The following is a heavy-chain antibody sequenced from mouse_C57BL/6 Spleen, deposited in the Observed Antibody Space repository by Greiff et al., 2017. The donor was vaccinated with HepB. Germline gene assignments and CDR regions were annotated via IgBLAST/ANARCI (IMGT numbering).Heavy chain of an antibody. CDR3: ARDKAIYYDYDEDWYFDV. J-gene: IGHJ1*03. CDR2: INYDGSST. Sequence: EVMLVESEGGLVQPGSSMKLSCTASGFTFSDYYMAWVRQVPEKGLEWVANINYDGSSTYYLDSLKSRFIISRDNAKNILYLQMSSLKSEDTATYYCARDKAIYYDYDEDWYFDVWGTGTTVTVSS. D-gene: IGHD2-4*01. CDR1: GFTFSDYY. V-gene: IGHV5-16*01.